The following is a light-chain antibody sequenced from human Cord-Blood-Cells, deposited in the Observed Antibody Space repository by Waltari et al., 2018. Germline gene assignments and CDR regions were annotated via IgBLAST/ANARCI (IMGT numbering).Light chain of an antibody. CDR3: NSRDSSGNHLV. V-gene: IGLV3-19*01. CDR1: SLRSYY. J-gene: IGLJ3*02. CDR2: GKN. Sequence: SSELTQDPAVSVALGQTVRITCQGDSLRSYYASWYQQKPGQAPVLVIYGKNNRHSGIPDRFSGSSSGNTASLTITGAQAEDEADYCCNSRDSSGNHLVFGGGTKLTVL.